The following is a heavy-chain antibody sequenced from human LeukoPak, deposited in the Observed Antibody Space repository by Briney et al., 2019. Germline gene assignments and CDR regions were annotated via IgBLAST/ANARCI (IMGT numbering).Heavy chain of an antibody. Sequence: GGSLRLSCEATGITFSSYDMTWVRQAPGKGLEWISAISARGKTDYAESVKGRFTISRDNSKNTLYLQLTSLRDEDTAIYYCAKLPTIFGVADSFDIWGQGTLVTVSS. CDR3: AKLPTIFGVADSFDI. J-gene: IGHJ3*02. CDR2: ISARGKT. V-gene: IGHV3-23*01. CDR1: GITFSSYD. D-gene: IGHD3-3*01.